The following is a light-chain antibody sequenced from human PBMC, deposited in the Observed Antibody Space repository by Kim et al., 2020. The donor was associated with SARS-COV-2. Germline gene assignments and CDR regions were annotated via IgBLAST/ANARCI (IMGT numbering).Light chain of an antibody. CDR1: SGHSSYA. J-gene: IGLJ3*02. CDR2: LNSDGSH. CDR3: QTWVTGLWV. Sequence: ASVKLTCTLSSGHSSYAIAWHQQQPEKGPRYLMKLNSDGSHSKGDGIPDLFSGSSSGAERYLTISSLQSEDEADYYCQTWVTGLWVFGGGTQLTVL. V-gene: IGLV4-69*01.